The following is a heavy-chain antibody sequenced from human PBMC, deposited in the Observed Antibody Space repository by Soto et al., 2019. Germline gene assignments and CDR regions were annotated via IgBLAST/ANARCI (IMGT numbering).Heavy chain of an antibody. D-gene: IGHD2-2*01. CDR1: GFTFSSYA. J-gene: IGHJ6*02. CDR2: ISGSGGST. V-gene: IGHV3-23*01. Sequence: EVQLLESGGGLVQPGGSLRLSCAASGFTFSSYAMSWVRQAPGKGLEWVSAISGSGGSTYYADSVKGRFTISRDNSKNTLYLQRNSLKDAETAVYYCAKWRVVPASAPGMDVWGQWTTVTVAS. CDR3: AKWRVVPASAPGMDV.